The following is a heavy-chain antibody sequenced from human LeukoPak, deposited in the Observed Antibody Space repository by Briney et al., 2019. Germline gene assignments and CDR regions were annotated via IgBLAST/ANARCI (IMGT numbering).Heavy chain of an antibody. CDR3: AKDLTRLRLGELSY. Sequence: PGGSLRLSCAASGFTFSSYGMSWVRQAPGKGLEWVSAISGSGGSAYYADSVKGRFTISRDNSKDTLYLQMNSLRAEDTAVYYCAKDLTRLRLGELSYWGQGTLVTVSS. CDR1: GFTFSSYG. V-gene: IGHV3-23*01. J-gene: IGHJ4*02. D-gene: IGHD3-16*02. CDR2: ISGSGGSA.